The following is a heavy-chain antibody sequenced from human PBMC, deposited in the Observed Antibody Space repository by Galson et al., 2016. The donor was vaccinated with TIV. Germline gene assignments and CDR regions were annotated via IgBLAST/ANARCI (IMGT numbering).Heavy chain of an antibody. V-gene: IGHV3-21*01. CDR1: GFPFIHYS. Sequence: SLRLSCAGFGFPFIHYSVNWVRQAPGKGLEWVASVSSSGRFLYYADSVKGRFTISKDNAKNSLNLQMNSLRVEDTAVYYCARVKGDGEYSYGAFDFWGQGTLATVSS. J-gene: IGHJ4*02. CDR3: ARVKGDGEYSYGAFDF. CDR2: VSSSGRFL. D-gene: IGHD5-18*01.